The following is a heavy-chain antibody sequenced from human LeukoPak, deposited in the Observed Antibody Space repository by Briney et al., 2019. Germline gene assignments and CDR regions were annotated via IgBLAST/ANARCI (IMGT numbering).Heavy chain of an antibody. CDR1: GFSFSYHG. CDR3: ARDLAWGAFDY. CDR2: VSPPGGGT. D-gene: IGHD7-27*01. Sequence: GGSLRLSCVASGFSFSYHGMNWVRLAPGQGLEWVSGVSPPGGGTYYADSVKGRFTISRDDSRNTLSLQMNSLRVEDTAVYYCARDLAWGAFDYWGQGILVAVSS. J-gene: IGHJ4*02. V-gene: IGHV3-23*01.